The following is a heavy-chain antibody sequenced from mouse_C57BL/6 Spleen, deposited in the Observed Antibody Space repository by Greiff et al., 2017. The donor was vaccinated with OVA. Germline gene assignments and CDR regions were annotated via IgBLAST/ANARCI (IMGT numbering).Heavy chain of an antibody. CDR1: GYTFTDYY. CDR3: ARGVFDY. J-gene: IGHJ2*01. Sequence: EVKLQQSGPELVKPGASVKISCKASGYTFTDYYMNWVKQSHGKSLEWIGDINPNNGGTSYNQKFKGKATLTVDKSSSTAYMELRSLTSEDSAVYYCARGVFDYWGQGTTLTVSS. V-gene: IGHV1-26*01. CDR2: INPNNGGT.